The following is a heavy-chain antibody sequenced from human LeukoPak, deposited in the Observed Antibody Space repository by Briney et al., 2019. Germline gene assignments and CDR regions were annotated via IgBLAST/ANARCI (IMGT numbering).Heavy chain of an antibody. Sequence: AASVKVSCKASGYTFTSYGISWVRQAPGQGLEWMGWISAYNGNTNYAQKLQGRVTMTTDTSTSTAYMELRSLRSDDTAVYYCARDKLPGGSRDAFDIWGQGTMVTVSS. CDR1: GYTFTSYG. V-gene: IGHV1-18*01. CDR3: ARDKLPGGSRDAFDI. J-gene: IGHJ3*02. CDR2: ISAYNGNT. D-gene: IGHD2-8*02.